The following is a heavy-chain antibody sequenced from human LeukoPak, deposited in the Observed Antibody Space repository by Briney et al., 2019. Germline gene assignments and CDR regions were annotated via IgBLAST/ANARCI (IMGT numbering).Heavy chain of an antibody. CDR2: INPNSGGT. Sequence: ASVKVSCKASGGTFSSYAISWVRQAPGQGLEWMAWINPNSGGTNYQGRVTMTRDTSISTAYMELSSLRSDDAAVFYCARGGVQWLDYFDYWGQGTLVTVSS. D-gene: IGHD6-19*01. CDR1: GGTFSSYA. J-gene: IGHJ4*02. V-gene: IGHV1-2*02. CDR3: ARGGVQWLDYFDY.